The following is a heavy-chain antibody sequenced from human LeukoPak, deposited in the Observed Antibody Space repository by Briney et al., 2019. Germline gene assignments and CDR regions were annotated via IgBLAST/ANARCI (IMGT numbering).Heavy chain of an antibody. CDR2: IYHSGST. Sequence: SGTLSLTCAVSGGSISSSNWWSWVRQPPGKGLEWIGEIYHSGSTNYDPSLKSRVTISVDKSKNQFSLKLSSVTAADTAVYYCARASEIVVVTATNVEYFDYWGQGTLVTVSS. V-gene: IGHV4-4*02. D-gene: IGHD2-21*02. CDR1: GGSISSSNW. CDR3: ARASEIVVVTATNVEYFDY. J-gene: IGHJ4*02.